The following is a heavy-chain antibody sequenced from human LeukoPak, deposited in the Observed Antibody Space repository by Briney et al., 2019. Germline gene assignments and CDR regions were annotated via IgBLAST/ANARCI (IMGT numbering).Heavy chain of an antibody. Sequence: GGSLRLSCAASGFTFSSYAMSWVRQAPGKGLEWVSAISGSGGSTYYADSVKGRFTISRDNSKSTLYLQMNSLRAEDTAVYYFAKESGNYDILTGYSTSDFDYWGQGTLVTVSS. V-gene: IGHV3-23*01. J-gene: IGHJ4*02. CDR1: GFTFSSYA. CDR2: ISGSGGST. D-gene: IGHD3-9*01. CDR3: AKESGNYDILTGYSTSDFDY.